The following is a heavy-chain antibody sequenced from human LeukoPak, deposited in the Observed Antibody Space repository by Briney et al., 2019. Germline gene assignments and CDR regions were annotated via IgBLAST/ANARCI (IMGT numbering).Heavy chain of an antibody. CDR3: ARGPLRYLYYFDY. D-gene: IGHD3-9*01. Sequence: PSETLSLTCAVYGGSFSGYYWSWIRQPPGKGLEWIGEINHSGSTNYNPSLKSRVTISVDTSKNQFSLKLSSVTAADTAVYYCARGPLRYLYYFDYWGQGTLVTVSS. V-gene: IGHV4-34*01. J-gene: IGHJ4*02. CDR1: GGSFSGYY. CDR2: INHSGST.